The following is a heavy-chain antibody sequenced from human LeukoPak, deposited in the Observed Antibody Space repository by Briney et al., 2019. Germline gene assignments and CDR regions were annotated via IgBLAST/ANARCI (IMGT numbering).Heavy chain of an antibody. J-gene: IGHJ4*02. CDR2: INNRGSST. V-gene: IGHV3-23*01. CDR1: GFTFSSYT. D-gene: IGHD4-17*01. CDR3: AKERQTGDYFTSDY. Sequence: GGALRLSCAASGFTFSSYTMSWVRQAPGEGLEWLSAINNRGSSTYYAGSVKDRFTISRDNSENTLYLQMNSLTVDDTAVYFCAKERQTGDYFTSDYWGQGTLVTVSS.